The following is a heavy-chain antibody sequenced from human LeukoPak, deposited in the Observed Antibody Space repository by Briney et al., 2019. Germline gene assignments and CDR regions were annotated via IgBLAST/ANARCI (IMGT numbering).Heavy chain of an antibody. CDR2: ISGSGGST. D-gene: IGHD3-10*01. Sequence: GGSLRLSCAASGFTFSSYAVSWVRQAPGKGLEWVSAISGSGGSTYYADSVKGRFTISRDNSKNKLYLQMNSLRAEDTAVYYCAKGLGFGELSSWFDPWGQGTLVTVSS. CDR3: AKGLGFGELSSWFDP. V-gene: IGHV3-23*01. CDR1: GFTFSSYA. J-gene: IGHJ5*02.